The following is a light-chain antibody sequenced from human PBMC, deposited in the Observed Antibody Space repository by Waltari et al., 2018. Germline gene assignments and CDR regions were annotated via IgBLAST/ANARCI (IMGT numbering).Light chain of an antibody. V-gene: IGLV1-44*01. CDR2: RSY. CDR3: AAWDDSLNGRWV. Sequence: QSVLTQPPSASGTPGQGVTISCSGGASNIGNNVVNWYQQVPGKAPKLLIFRSYRRPEGVPDRFSGSKSGTSAALAISGLQSEDEADDYCAAWDDSLNGRWVFGGGTKVTVL. J-gene: IGLJ3*02. CDR1: ASNIGNNV.